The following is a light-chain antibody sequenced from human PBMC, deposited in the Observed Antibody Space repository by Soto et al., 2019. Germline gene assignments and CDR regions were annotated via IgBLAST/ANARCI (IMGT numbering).Light chain of an antibody. CDR3: QTWGTGGGV. J-gene: IGLJ3*02. V-gene: IGLV4-69*01. CDR1: SGHSSYA. Sequence: QPVLTQSPSASASLGASVKLTCTLSSGHSSYAIAWHQQQPEKGPRYLMKLNSDGSHSKGDGIPDRFSGSSSGAERYLTISSLQSEDEADYYCQTWGTGGGVFCGGTKLTVL. CDR2: LNSDGSH.